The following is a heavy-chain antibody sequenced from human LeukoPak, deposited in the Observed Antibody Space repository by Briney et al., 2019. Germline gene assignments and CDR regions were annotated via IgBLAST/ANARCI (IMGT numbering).Heavy chain of an antibody. CDR2: INHSGST. CDR3: ARHGYCSSTSCYRRVFDP. CDR1: GGSFSGYY. V-gene: IGHV4-34*01. Sequence: SETLSLTCAVYGGSFSGYYWSWIRQPPGKGLEWIGEINHSGSTNYNLSLKSRVTISVDTSKNQFSLKLGSVTAADTAVYYCARHGYCSSTSCYRRVFDPWGQGTLVTVSS. J-gene: IGHJ5*02. D-gene: IGHD2-2*01.